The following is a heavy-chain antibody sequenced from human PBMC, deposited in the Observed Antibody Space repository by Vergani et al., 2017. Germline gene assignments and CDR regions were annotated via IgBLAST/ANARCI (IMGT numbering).Heavy chain of an antibody. CDR3: AKANPRNSGYDYLYYYHAMDV. CDR1: GFTFNHYA. J-gene: IGHJ6*02. D-gene: IGHD5-12*01. V-gene: IGHV3-23*01. Sequence: EVQLLQSEGAVVQPGESLRLSCVASGFTFNHYAMNWVRQAPGKGLEWVSGISGSGGSTYYAGSVKGRFTISRDSSKNTLYLQMNSLSAGDTAVYYCAKANPRNSGYDYLYYYHAMDVWGQGTTVTVSS. CDR2: ISGSGGST.